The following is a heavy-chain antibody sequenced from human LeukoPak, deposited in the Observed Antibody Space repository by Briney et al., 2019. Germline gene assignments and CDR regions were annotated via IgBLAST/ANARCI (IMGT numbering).Heavy chain of an antibody. CDR3: ARETYSGSPPVY. Sequence: GGSLRLSCAASGFTVSSNYMNWVRQAPGKGLEWVSYISSSGSTIYYADSVKGRFTISRDNAKNSLYLQMNSLRAEDTAVYYCARETYSGSPPVYWGQGTLVTVSS. CDR2: ISSSGSTI. CDR1: GFTVSSNY. D-gene: IGHD1-26*01. V-gene: IGHV3-48*04. J-gene: IGHJ4*02.